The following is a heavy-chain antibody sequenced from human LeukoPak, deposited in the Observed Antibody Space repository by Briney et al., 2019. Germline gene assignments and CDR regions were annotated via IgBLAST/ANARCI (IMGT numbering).Heavy chain of an antibody. V-gene: IGHV1-2*06. D-gene: IGHD1-26*01. J-gene: IGHJ4*02. CDR2: INSNSGVT. CDR1: GYTYIHYF. Sequence: ASVKVSCKASGYTYIHYFIHWVRQAPGQGLEWMGRINSNSGVTEYTQKFQGRVTMTRDTSITTVYMELSSLTSDDSAVYYCARDLSSTSSWELDYWGQGTLVTVSS. CDR3: ARDLSSTSSWELDY.